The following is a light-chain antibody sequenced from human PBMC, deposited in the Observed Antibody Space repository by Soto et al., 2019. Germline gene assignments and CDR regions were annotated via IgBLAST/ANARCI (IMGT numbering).Light chain of an antibody. CDR2: AAS. CDR3: QQLITYPQT. CDR1: QGISTY. J-gene: IGKJ1*01. V-gene: IGKV1-9*01. Sequence: DIPLTQSPSFLSASVGDRVTMTCRASQGISTYLAWYQQKPGKAPKLPIYAASTLQSGVPSRFSGSGSGTEFALAISSLQPEDFATYYCQQLITYPQTFGQGTKVEIK.